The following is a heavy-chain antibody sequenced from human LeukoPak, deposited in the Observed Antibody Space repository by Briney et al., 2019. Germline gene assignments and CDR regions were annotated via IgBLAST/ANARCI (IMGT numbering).Heavy chain of an antibody. CDR1: RFTFSSYA. Sequence: GRSLRLSCAASRFTFSSYAMHWVRQAPGKGLEWVAVISYDGNNKYYADSVKGRFTISRDNSKNTLYLQMNSLRAEDTAVFYCAASIPPASWGQGTLVTVSS. CDR2: ISYDGNNK. V-gene: IGHV3-30*04. J-gene: IGHJ5*02. CDR3: AASIPPAS. D-gene: IGHD2-21*01.